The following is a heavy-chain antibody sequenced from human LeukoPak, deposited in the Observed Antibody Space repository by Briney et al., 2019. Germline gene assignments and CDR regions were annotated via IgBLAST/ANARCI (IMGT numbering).Heavy chain of an antibody. CDR3: TRARNSNNWWGAFDI. CDR1: GYTFDTSS. CDR2: ISPQSGNK. D-gene: IGHD1-1*01. J-gene: IGHJ3*02. Sequence: GASVKVSCKAFGYTFDTSSITWVRQAPGQRLEWMGWISPQSGNKQYAQGVQGRVTMTTDTSRGTAYMELRSLRPDDTAVYYCTRARNSNNWWGAFDIWGQGTMVTVSS. V-gene: IGHV1-18*01.